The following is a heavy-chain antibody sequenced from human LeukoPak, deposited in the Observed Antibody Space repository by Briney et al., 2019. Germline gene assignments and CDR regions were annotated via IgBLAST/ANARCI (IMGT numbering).Heavy chain of an antibody. CDR1: RYSLNGYF. J-gene: IGHJ4*02. Sequence: ASVKVSCQASRYSLNGYFIHWLRQAPGQGREWVGWIRVKTGDTTYAQKFQGRVTVTRDTTISTAYMEISRLTSDDTAVYFCARGLSDCGNAHFDSWGQGALVTVSS. CDR3: ARGLSDCGNAHFDS. CDR2: IRVKTGDT. V-gene: IGHV1-2*02. D-gene: IGHD4/OR15-4a*01.